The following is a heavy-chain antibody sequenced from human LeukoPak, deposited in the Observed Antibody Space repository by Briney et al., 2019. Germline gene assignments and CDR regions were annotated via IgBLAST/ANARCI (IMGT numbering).Heavy chain of an antibody. J-gene: IGHJ6*04. V-gene: IGHV3-21*01. CDR1: GFTFTTYD. D-gene: IGHD6-6*01. CDR3: ARDDASTARASGMDV. Sequence: PGESLRLSCAASGFTFTTYDMNWVRQAPGKVLEWVSYISRDSAYMYLADSVKGRFTISRDNAKNSLYLQMNSLRGEDTAVYYCARDDASTARASGMDVWGKGTTVTVSS. CDR2: ISRDSAYM.